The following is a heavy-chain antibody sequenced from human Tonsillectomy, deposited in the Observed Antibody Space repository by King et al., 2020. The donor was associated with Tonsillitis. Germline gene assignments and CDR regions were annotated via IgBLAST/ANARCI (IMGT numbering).Heavy chain of an antibody. D-gene: IGHD3-9*01. V-gene: IGHV4-59*01. CDR3: ARGGRYFDWLSIGY. Sequence: QLQESGPGLVKPSETLSLTCTVSGGSISSYYWSWIRQPPGKGLEWIGYIYYSGSTNYNPSLKSRVTISVATSKNQFSLKLSSVTPADTAVYYCARGGRYFDWLSIGYWGQGTLVTVSS. J-gene: IGHJ4*02. CDR2: IYYSGST. CDR1: GGSISSYY.